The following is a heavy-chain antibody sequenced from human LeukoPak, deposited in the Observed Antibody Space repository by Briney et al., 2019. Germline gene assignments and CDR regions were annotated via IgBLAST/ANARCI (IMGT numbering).Heavy chain of an antibody. V-gene: IGHV3-48*03. D-gene: IGHD4-17*01. CDR1: GFTFSSYA. J-gene: IGHJ6*02. CDR3: AREGGGASGDYGDYYYYYGMDV. CDR2: ISSSGSTI. Sequence: GGSLRLSCVASGFTFSSYAMSWVRQAPGKGLEWVSYISSSGSTIYYADSVKGRFTISRDNAKNSLYLQMNSLRAEDTAVYYCAREGGGASGDYGDYYYYYGMDVWGQGTTVTVSS.